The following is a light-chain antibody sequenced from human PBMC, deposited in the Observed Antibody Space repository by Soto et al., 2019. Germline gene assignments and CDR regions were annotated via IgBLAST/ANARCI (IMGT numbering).Light chain of an antibody. J-gene: IGKJ1*01. CDR3: QQYGSLPST. CDR2: GAS. Sequence: EIVLTQSPGTLSLSPGERAVLSCRASQSVNNNYLAWYQRKPGRAPRLLIYGASSRATGIRDRFIGSGSGTDFTLTISRLEPEDFAGYFCQQYGSLPSTFGQGTKVEFK. V-gene: IGKV3-20*01. CDR1: QSVNNNY.